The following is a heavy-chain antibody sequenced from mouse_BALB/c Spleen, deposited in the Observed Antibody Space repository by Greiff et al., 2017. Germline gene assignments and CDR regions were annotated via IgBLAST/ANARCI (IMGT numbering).Heavy chain of an antibody. D-gene: IGHD1-1*01. CDR3: ANYDGSSYWFAY. Sequence: QVQLKESGAELARPGASVKMSCKASGYTFTSYTMNWVKQRPGQGLEWIGYINPSSGYTNYNQKFKDKATLTADKSSSTAYMQLSSLTSEDSAVYYCANYDGSSYWFAYWGQGTLVTVSA. J-gene: IGHJ3*01. CDR2: INPSSGYT. CDR1: GYTFTSYT. V-gene: IGHV1-4*01.